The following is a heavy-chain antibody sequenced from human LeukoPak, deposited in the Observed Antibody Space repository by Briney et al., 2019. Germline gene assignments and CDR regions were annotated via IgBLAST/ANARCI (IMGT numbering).Heavy chain of an antibody. CDR3: AKGRAGMVRGVCDY. CDR2: IRNDGSIR. J-gene: IGHJ4*02. D-gene: IGHD3-10*01. CDR1: GFTFGSYA. V-gene: IGHV3-30*02. Sequence: GGSLRLSCAASGFTFGSYAMHWVRQAPGKGLEWVAFIRNDGSIRYYADSLKGRFTISRDNSKNTLYLQMSSLRVDDTAVYYCAKGRAGMVRGVCDYWGQGTLVTVSS.